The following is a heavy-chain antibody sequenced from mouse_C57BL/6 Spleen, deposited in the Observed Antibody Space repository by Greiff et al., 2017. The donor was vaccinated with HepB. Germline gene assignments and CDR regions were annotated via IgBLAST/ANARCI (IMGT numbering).Heavy chain of an antibody. Sequence: EVNVVESGEGLVKPGGSLKLSCAASGFTFSSYAMSWVRQTPEKRLEWVAYISSGGDYIYYADTVKGRFTISRDNARNTLYLQMSSLKSEDTAMYYCTREKAYYGSSYYFDYWGQGTTLTVSS. CDR2: ISSGGDYI. V-gene: IGHV5-9-1*02. CDR3: TREKAYYGSSYYFDY. CDR1: GFTFSSYA. D-gene: IGHD1-1*01. J-gene: IGHJ2*01.